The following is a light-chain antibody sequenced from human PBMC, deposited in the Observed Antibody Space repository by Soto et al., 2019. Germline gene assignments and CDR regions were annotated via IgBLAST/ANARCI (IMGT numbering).Light chain of an antibody. CDR2: DAS. Sequence: EILLTQSPATMSLSPGERATLSCRASQSVSSYLAWYQQKPGQAPRLLIYDASHRATGIPARFSGSGSVTDFTLTISSLEPEDFAVYYCQQRSYWWTFGQGTKVDIK. CDR3: QQRSYWWT. V-gene: IGKV3-11*01. J-gene: IGKJ1*01. CDR1: QSVSSY.